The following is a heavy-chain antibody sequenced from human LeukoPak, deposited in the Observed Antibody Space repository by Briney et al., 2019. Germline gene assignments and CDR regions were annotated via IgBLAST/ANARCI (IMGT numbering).Heavy chain of an antibody. CDR3: SRGGYCSGGTCSAYPFDY. CDR2: ISGSDGST. J-gene: IGHJ4*02. Sequence: PGGSLRLSCAASGFTFSSYGMSWVRQAPGKGLEWVSAISGSDGSTYYADSVKGRFTISRDNSKNTLYVQMNSLRAEDTAVYYCSRGGYCSGGTCSAYPFDYWGQGTLVTVSS. D-gene: IGHD2-15*01. V-gene: IGHV3-23*01. CDR1: GFTFSSYG.